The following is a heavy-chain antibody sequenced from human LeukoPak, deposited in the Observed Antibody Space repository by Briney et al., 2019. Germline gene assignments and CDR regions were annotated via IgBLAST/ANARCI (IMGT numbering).Heavy chain of an antibody. CDR1: GGSISSSSYY. V-gene: IGHV4-61*02. CDR3: ARDRDWNYAFDI. J-gene: IGHJ3*02. Sequence: TLSLTCTVSGGSISSSSYYWGWIRQPAGKGLEWIGRIYASGTTNYNSSLKSRVTMSVATSKNQFSLKLNSVTAADTAVYYCARDRDWNYAFDIWGQGTMVTVSS. D-gene: IGHD1-7*01. CDR2: IYASGTT.